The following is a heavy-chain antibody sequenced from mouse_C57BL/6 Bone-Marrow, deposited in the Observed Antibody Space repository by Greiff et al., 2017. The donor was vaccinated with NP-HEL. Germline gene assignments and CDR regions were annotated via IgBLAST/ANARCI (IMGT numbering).Heavy chain of an antibody. J-gene: IGHJ2*01. CDR3: ARDSGYAFDY. Sequence: QVQLQQPGTELVKPGASVKLSCKASGYTFTSYWMHWLKQRPGQGLAWIGNINPNNGGTNDNEKFKTKATLTVDKSSRTAYMQLSSLTSEYSAVYYCARDSGYAFDYWGQGTTLTVSS. CDR2: INPNNGGT. CDR1: GYTFTSYW. V-gene: IGHV1-53*01. D-gene: IGHD3-2*02.